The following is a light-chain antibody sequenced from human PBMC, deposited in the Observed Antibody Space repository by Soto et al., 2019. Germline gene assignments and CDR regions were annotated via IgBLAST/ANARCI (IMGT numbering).Light chain of an antibody. Sequence: QSVLTQPPSVSAAPGQKVTISCSGSSSNIGNNDVSWYQQLPGTAPKLLIYDNDKRPSGIPDRFSGSKSGPSATLGISGLQTGDEADYYCGTWDSSLSVYVFGTGTKLTVL. CDR3: GTWDSSLSVYV. CDR2: DND. V-gene: IGLV1-51*01. J-gene: IGLJ1*01. CDR1: SSNIGNND.